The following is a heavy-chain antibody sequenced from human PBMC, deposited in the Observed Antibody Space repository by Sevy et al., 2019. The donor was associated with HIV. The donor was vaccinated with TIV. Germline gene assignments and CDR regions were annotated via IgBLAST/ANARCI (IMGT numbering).Heavy chain of an antibody. D-gene: IGHD5-18*01. V-gene: IGHV3-7*01. J-gene: IGHJ4*02. CDR3: VREGIGGFSYSLDC. CDR1: GFTFSSYW. CDR2: MKEDGSEK. Sequence: GGSLRLSCAASGFTFSSYWMSWVRQAPGKGLEWVATMKEDGSEKSYVDSVKGRFTISRDKANNSLYLQMNSLRVDDTALYYCVREGIGGFSYSLDCWGQGTLVTVSS.